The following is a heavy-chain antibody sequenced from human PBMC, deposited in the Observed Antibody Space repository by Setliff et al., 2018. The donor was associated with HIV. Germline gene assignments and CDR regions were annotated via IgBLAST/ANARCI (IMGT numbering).Heavy chain of an antibody. CDR3: ARALYGDYGGDLNWLDP. CDR1: GYTFTSYA. Sequence: GASVKVSCKASGYTFTSYAMNWVRQAPGQGLEWMGWINTNSGSPTYAQAFTGRFLFSVDTVVATAYLQINNLKTEDTAVYYCARALYGDYGGDLNWLDPWGQGTRVTVSS. D-gene: IGHD4-17*01. V-gene: IGHV7-4-1*02. J-gene: IGHJ5*02. CDR2: INTNSGSP.